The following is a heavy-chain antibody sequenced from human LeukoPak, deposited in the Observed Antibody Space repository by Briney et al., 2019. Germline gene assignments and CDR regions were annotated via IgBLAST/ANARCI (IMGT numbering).Heavy chain of an antibody. Sequence: ASVKVSCKVSGYTLTELSMHWVRQAPGKGLEWMGGFDPEDGETIYAQKFQGRVTMTEDTSTDTAYMELSSLRSEDTAVYYCATPADFWGLFDYWGQGTLVTVSS. CDR2: FDPEDGET. J-gene: IGHJ4*02. V-gene: IGHV1-24*01. D-gene: IGHD3-3*01. CDR1: GYTLTELS. CDR3: ATPADFWGLFDY.